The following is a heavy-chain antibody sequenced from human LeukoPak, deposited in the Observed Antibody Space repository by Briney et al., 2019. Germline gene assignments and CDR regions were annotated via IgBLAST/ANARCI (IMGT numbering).Heavy chain of an antibody. J-gene: IGHJ4*02. CDR1: GFIFTNYF. CDR2: IKHDGSEK. Sequence: GGSPRLSCAASGFIFTNYFMSWVRQAPGKGLEWVASIKHDGSEKYYVDSVRGRFTISRDNTMNSLYLQMSSLRAEDTAVYYCATDRGWRTSGYYLYYFEYWGQETLVTYSS. D-gene: IGHD3-3*01. CDR3: ATDRGWRTSGYYLYYFEY. V-gene: IGHV3-7*01.